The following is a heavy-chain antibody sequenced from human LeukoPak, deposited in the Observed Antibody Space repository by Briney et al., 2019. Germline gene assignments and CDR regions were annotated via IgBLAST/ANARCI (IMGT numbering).Heavy chain of an antibody. CDR2: SDPNSGAT. J-gene: IGHJ6*03. D-gene: IGHD3-9*01. CDR1: GYTFTSYY. CDR3: ARGRGNSAAELRYFDWLGRYYYYMDV. V-gene: IGHV1-2*02. Sequence: GASVKVSCKTSGYTFTSYYIHWLRQVPGQGFEWMGWSDPNSGATKYEHFQGRVTMTTDTSISTAYMELSSLRSEDTAVYYCARGRGNSAAELRYFDWLGRYYYYMDVWGKGTTVTVSS.